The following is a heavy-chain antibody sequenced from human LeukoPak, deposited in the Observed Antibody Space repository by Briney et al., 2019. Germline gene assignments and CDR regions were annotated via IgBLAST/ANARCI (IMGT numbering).Heavy chain of an antibody. V-gene: IGHV3-33*01. CDR2: IWYDGSSK. Sequence: PGGSLRLSCEASTFTFNSYGMHWVRQAPGKGLEWVAVIWYDGSSKFYADSVKGRSIISRDNSKNTLYLQMNSLRAEDTAVYYCARDWGPGYYYGMDVWGQGTTVTVSS. D-gene: IGHD3-16*01. CDR1: TFTFNSYG. CDR3: ARDWGPGYYYGMDV. J-gene: IGHJ6*02.